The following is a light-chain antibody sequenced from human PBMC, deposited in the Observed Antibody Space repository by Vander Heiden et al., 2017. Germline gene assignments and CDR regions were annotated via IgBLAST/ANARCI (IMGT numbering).Light chain of an antibody. J-gene: IGKJ2*01. V-gene: IGKV3-20*01. CDR3: QQYGRSPPDT. CDR2: ATS. CDR1: QSLSGT. Sequence: EIVLTKYPGTLSLSPGEGATLSCRASQSLSGTVAWYQQKAGQAPRLLIYATSKRPTGIPDRFRGSGSGTDFTLTISRLEPEDSAVYYCQQYGRSPPDTFGQGTKLEIK.